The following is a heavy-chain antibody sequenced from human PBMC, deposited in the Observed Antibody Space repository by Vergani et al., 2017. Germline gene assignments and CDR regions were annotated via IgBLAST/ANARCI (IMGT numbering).Heavy chain of an antibody. CDR2: INHSGST. CDR1: GGSFSGYY. Sequence: QLQLQESGPGLVKPSETLSLTCAVYGGSFSGYYWSWIRQPPGKGLEWIGEINHSGSTNYNPSLKSRVTISVDTSKNQFSLKLSSVTAADTAVYYCARNYYDSSGYYYNKIGDAFDIWGQGTMVTVSS. D-gene: IGHD3-22*01. CDR3: ARNYYDSSGYYYNKIGDAFDI. J-gene: IGHJ3*02. V-gene: IGHV4-34*01.